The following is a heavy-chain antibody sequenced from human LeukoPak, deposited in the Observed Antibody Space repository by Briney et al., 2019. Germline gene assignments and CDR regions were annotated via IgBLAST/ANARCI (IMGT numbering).Heavy chain of an antibody. Sequence: SETLSLTCTVSGGSISSYYWSWIRQPPGKGLEWIGEINHSGSTNYNPSLKSRVTISVDTSKNQFSLKLSSVTAADTAVYYCARVGEYSSSDFDYWGQGTLVTVSS. V-gene: IGHV4-34*01. D-gene: IGHD5-18*01. CDR2: INHSGST. CDR3: ARVGEYSSSDFDY. CDR1: GGSISSYY. J-gene: IGHJ4*02.